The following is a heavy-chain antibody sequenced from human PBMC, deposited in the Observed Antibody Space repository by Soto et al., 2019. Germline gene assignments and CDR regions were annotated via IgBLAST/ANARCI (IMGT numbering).Heavy chain of an antibody. Sequence: QVTLKESGPVLVKPTETLTLTCTVSDFSLSNSRMGVSWIRQPPGKALEWLAHIFSNDEKLYSTSLKSRLSISKDTSKSQVVLTMTNMDPVDTATYYCVRMEGAAVSYNWFDPWGQGTLVTVSS. CDR2: IFSNDEK. CDR3: VRMEGAAVSYNWFDP. D-gene: IGHD6-13*01. V-gene: IGHV2-26*01. J-gene: IGHJ5*02. CDR1: DFSLSNSRMG.